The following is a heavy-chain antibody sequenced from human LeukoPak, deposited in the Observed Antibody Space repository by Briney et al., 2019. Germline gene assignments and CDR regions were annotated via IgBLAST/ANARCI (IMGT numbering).Heavy chain of an antibody. D-gene: IGHD5-24*01. CDR2: IYYSGST. V-gene: IGHV4-39*01. CDR1: GGSISSSYYY. J-gene: IGHJ4*02. CDR3: ASQMATINY. Sequence: SETLSLTCIVSGGSISSSYYYWGWIRQPPGKGLEWIGSIYYSGSTYYNPSLKSRATISVDTSKNQFSLILNSVTAADTAVYYCASQMATINYWGQGTLVTVSS.